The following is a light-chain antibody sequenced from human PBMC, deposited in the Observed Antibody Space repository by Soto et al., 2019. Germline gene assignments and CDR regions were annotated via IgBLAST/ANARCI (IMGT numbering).Light chain of an antibody. J-gene: IGLJ1*01. V-gene: IGLV2-8*01. CDR1: SSDVGGYNY. CDR3: SSYVGTNSYV. Sequence: QSVLTQPPSASGSPGQSVTISCTGTSSDVGGYNYVSWYQQHPGKAPKLIIYEVYKRPSGVPDRFSGSKSGNTAALTVSGLHAEDEADYYCSSYVGTNSYVCGTGTKVTVL. CDR2: EVY.